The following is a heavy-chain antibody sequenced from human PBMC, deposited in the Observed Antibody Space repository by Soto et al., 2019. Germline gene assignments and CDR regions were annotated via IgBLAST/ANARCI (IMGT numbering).Heavy chain of an antibody. V-gene: IGHV2-5*01. CDR2: IYWNDDS. J-gene: IGHJ5*02. Sequence: QVTLKESGPSLVQPTQTLTLTCTFSGFSLTTAGAGVGWISQPPGKALELLALIYWNDDSRYSPSLKSRLTITKDTSKNQVVIRMTTKYPVDTATYYCAHRGSCNYPRDNWFDPWGQGILVIVSS. CDR1: GFSLTTAGAG. D-gene: IGHD4-4*01. CDR3: AHRGSCNYPRDNWFDP.